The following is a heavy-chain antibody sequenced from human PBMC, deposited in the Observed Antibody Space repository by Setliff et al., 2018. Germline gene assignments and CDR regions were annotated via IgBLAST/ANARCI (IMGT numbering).Heavy chain of an antibody. D-gene: IGHD3-10*01. CDR2: VHFGGDT. V-gene: IGHV4-59*01. CDR1: SGSIHSYY. J-gene: IGHJ4*02. CDR3: ARQPSSGAYYNPRPYYFDS. Sequence: LSLTCTVSSGSIHSYYWSWVRQSPGKGLEWIGFVHFGGDTNYNPSLKSRVTMSADTSNNQFSLNLRSVTAADTAVYFCARQPSSGAYYNPRPYYFDSWGQGTLVTVSS.